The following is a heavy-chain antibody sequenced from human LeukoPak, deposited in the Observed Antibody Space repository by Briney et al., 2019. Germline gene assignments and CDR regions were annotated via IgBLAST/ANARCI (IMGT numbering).Heavy chain of an antibody. J-gene: IGHJ4*02. CDR2: INHSGST. Sequence: SETLSLTCAVYGGSLSCYYWSWIRQPPGKGLEWIGEINHSGSTNYNPSLQSQVTKSVDAHHNQFSLKLSSVTAADTAVYYCARPDDYWGQGTLVTVSS. CDR3: ARPDDY. CDR1: GGSLSCYY. V-gene: IGHV4-34*01.